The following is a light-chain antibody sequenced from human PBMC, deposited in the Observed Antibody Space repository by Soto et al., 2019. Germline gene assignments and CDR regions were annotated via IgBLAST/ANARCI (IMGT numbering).Light chain of an antibody. CDR1: SSDVGSYRF. CDR3: SSYAGNNNVI. Sequence: QSALTQPPSASESPGQSVTISCTGTSSDVGSYRFVSWYQQHPGKAPKLLIYEVSKRPSGVPDRFSASTSGNTASLTVSGLQADDEADYYCSSYAGNNNVIFGGGTKLTVL. J-gene: IGLJ2*01. CDR2: EVS. V-gene: IGLV2-8*01.